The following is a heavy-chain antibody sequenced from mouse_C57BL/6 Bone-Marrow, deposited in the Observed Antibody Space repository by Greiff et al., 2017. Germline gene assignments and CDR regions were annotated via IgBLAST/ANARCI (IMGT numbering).Heavy chain of an antibody. CDR2: INPYNGGT. D-gene: IGHD3-3*01. V-gene: IGHV1-19*01. J-gene: IGHJ2*01. CDR1: GYTFTDYY. Sequence: VQLQQSGPVLVKPGASVKMSCKASGYTFTDYYMNWVKQSHGKSLEWIGVINPYNGGTSYNQKFKGKATLTVDKSSSTAYMELNSLTSEDSAVYYCARFRGDAGDYWGQGTTLTVSS. CDR3: ARFRGDAGDY.